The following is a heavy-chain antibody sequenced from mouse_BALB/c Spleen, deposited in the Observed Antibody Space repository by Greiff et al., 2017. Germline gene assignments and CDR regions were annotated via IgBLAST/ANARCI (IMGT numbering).Heavy chain of an antibody. Sequence: VQLQQPGAELVKPGTSVKLSCKASGYNFTSYWINWVKLRPGQGLEWIGDIYPGSGSTNYNEKFKSKATLTVDTSSSTAYMQLSSLASEDSALYYCARALTTFDYWGQGTTLTVSS. CDR3: ARALTTFDY. V-gene: IGHV1-55*01. CDR2: IYPGSGST. CDR1: GYNFTSYW. J-gene: IGHJ2*01. D-gene: IGHD2-13*01.